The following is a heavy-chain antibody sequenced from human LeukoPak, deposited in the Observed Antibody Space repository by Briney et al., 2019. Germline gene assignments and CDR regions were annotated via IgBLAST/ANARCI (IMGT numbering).Heavy chain of an antibody. Sequence: SEPLSLTCAVYGGSFSDFYWCWSRQPPGKGLEWIGEFSHRGSTKYNPSLKSRVTISVDTTKNQSSLRLGSVTAADTAVYYCARTRLALSGPNWFDTWGQGTLVTVSS. CDR1: GGSFSDFY. CDR3: ARTRLALSGPNWFDT. J-gene: IGHJ5*02. D-gene: IGHD2/OR15-2a*01. CDR2: FSHRGST. V-gene: IGHV4-34*01.